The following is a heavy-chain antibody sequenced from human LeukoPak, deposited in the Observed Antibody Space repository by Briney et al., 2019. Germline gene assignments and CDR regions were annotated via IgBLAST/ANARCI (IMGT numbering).Heavy chain of an antibody. D-gene: IGHD6-19*01. Sequence: GGSLRLSCAASGFPFSGYAMNWVRQAPGKGLEWVTLISHNGSDQKYADSVKGRFTISRDNSKNTLFLQMNSLSAEDTAIYYCASTRQWPDTAPFDYWGQGALVTVSS. V-gene: IGHV3-30*03. CDR1: GFPFSGYA. CDR2: ISHNGSDQ. J-gene: IGHJ4*02. CDR3: ASTRQWPDTAPFDY.